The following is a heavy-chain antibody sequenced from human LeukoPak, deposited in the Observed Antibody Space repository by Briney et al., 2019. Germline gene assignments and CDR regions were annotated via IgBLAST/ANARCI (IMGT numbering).Heavy chain of an antibody. J-gene: IGHJ3*02. CDR1: GFTFSSYE. D-gene: IGHD2-15*01. V-gene: IGHV3-48*03. CDR2: ISSSGSTI. Sequence: GGSLRLSCAASGFTFSSYEMNWVRQAPGRGLEWVSYISSSGSTIYYADSVKGRFTISRDNAKNSLYLQMNSLRAEDTAVYYCARADMGLDIWGQGTMVTVSS. CDR3: ARADMGLDI.